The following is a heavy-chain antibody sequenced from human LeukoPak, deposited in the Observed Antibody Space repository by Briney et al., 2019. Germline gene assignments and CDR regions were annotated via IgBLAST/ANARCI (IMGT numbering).Heavy chain of an antibody. D-gene: IGHD5-18*01. CDR3: ARDAVDTANAV. V-gene: IGHV3-74*01. CDR1: GFTFTTYW. CDR2: INSDGSIT. J-gene: IGHJ6*02. Sequence: QSGGSLRLSCAASGFTFTTYWMHWVRQAPGKGLVWVSHINSDGSITSYADSVKGRFTISRDNAKNTLYLQMNSLRAEDTAVYYCARDAVDTANAVWGRGTTVTVSS.